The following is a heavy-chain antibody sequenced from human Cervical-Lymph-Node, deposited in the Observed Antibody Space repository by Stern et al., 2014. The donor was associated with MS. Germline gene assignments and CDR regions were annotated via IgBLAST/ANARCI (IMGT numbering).Heavy chain of an antibody. V-gene: IGHV4-4*02. D-gene: IGHD3-3*01. CDR2: AFHSGST. CDR3: ARYYDFSGFDP. J-gene: IGHJ5*02. CDR1: GDSISSSYW. Sequence: QVQLQESGPGLVKPSGTLSLTCAVSGDSISSSYWWTWVRQPPGKGLEWIGEAFHSGSTNYKEALRSRVPISVDKSKNQFSLNLSSVTAADTAVYYCARYYDFSGFDPWGQGTLVTVSS.